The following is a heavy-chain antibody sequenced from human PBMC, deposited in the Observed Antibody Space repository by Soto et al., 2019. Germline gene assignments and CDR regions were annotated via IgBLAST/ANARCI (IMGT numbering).Heavy chain of an antibody. Sequence: ASVKVSCKASGYAFTSYDINWVRQATGQGLEWMGWMNPNSVNTGYAKNFKGRVTMTRNTSISTAYMELSSLRVEDTAVYYCAREVNFYGLDVWGQGTTVTVSS. CDR3: AREVNFYGLDV. CDR2: MNPNSVNT. J-gene: IGHJ6*02. V-gene: IGHV1-8*01. CDR1: GYAFTSYD.